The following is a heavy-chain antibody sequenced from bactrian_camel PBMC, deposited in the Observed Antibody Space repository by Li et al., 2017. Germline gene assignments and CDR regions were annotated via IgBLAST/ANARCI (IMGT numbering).Heavy chain of an antibody. V-gene: IGHV3S1*01. CDR2: IHSSDERRG. Sequence: HVQLVESGGGSVQIGGSLKLSCVASGFTYSGYSMAWFRQVPGMPWEGVAAIHSSDERRGYYANAVRGRFTISQDRAKKTVYLQMHNLKSEDTAMYYCQASNRFTMNEGCGGTPYTHWGQGTQVTVS. D-gene: IGHD5*01. CDR3: QASNRFTMNEGCGGTPYTH. CDR1: GFTYSGYS. J-gene: IGHJ4*01.